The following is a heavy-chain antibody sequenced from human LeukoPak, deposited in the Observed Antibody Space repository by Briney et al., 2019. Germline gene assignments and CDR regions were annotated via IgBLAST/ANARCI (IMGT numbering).Heavy chain of an antibody. V-gene: IGHV4-59*01. Sequence: SETLSLTSTVSSGSINGYYWSWIRQPPGKGLEWVGYISYSGSTNYNPSLKSRVTISVDTSKNQFSLKLSSVTAADTAIYYCARDGRAGSLFAYWGQGTLVTVSS. CDR3: ARDGRAGSLFAY. D-gene: IGHD6-19*01. CDR1: SGSINGYY. CDR2: ISYSGST. J-gene: IGHJ4*02.